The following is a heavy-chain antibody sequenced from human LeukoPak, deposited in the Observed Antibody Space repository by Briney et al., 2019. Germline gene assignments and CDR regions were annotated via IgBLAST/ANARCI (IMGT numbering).Heavy chain of an antibody. CDR1: GFTFSSYA. CDR2: ISYDGGNK. CDR3: ARDLRSYGYAPVN. V-gene: IGHV3-30-3*01. D-gene: IGHD4-17*01. J-gene: IGHJ4*02. Sequence: GGSLRLSCAASGFTFSSYAMHWVRQAPGKGLEWVAVISYDGGNKYYADSVKGRFTISRDNSKNTLYLQMNSLRAEDTAVYYCARDLRSYGYAPVNWGQVTLVTVSS.